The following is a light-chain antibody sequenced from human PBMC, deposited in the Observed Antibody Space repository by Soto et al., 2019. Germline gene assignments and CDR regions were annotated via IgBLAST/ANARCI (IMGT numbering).Light chain of an antibody. Sequence: DIQMTQSPSSLSASVGDRVTITCQASQDINNFLSWYQQKPGKAPQLLTYEASSLEAGVPSRFSGNGSGTDFTFTISSLQPEDIATYYCQQYADLPLTFGGGTKVEI. CDR2: EAS. J-gene: IGKJ4*01. CDR3: QQYADLPLT. CDR1: QDINNF. V-gene: IGKV1-33*01.